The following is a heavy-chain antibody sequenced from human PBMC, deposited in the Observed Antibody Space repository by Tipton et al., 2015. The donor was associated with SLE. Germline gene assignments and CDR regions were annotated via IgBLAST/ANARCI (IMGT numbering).Heavy chain of an antibody. D-gene: IGHD3-22*01. CDR2: ISYDGSNK. J-gene: IGHJ4*02. V-gene: IGHV3-30*18. Sequence: RSPRLSCAASGFTLSSYGMHWVRQAPGKGLEWVAVISYDGSNKYYADSVKGRFTISRDNSKNTLYLQMNSLRAEDTAVHYCAKDSNTYYYNSSGYYWDYWGQGTLVTVSS. CDR1: GFTLSSYG. CDR3: AKDSNTYYYNSSGYYWDY.